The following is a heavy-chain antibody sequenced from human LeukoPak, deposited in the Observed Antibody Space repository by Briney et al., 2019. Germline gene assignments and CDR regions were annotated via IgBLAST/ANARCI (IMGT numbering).Heavy chain of an antibody. V-gene: IGHV3-23*01. CDR1: GFAFSNYG. Sequence: GGSLRLSCAASGFAFSNYGMNWVRQAPGKGLEWVSGITGSGGTTYYADSVKGRFTISRDNSKNTLYLQMNSLRAEDTAVYYCAKGGKWLHRAPFDYWGQGTLVTVSS. D-gene: IGHD5-24*01. CDR3: AKGGKWLHRAPFDY. CDR2: ITGSGGTT. J-gene: IGHJ4*02.